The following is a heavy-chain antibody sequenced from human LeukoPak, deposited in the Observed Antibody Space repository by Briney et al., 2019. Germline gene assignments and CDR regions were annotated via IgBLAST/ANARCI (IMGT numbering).Heavy chain of an antibody. CDR3: AKAYTYGFDY. D-gene: IGHD5-18*01. Sequence: PGGSLRLSCAASGFTFTIYGMHWVRQAPGKGLEWVAFIQYDGRSKQYADSVKGRFTISRDNSKNTVYLQMYSLRTDDTAMYYCAKAYTYGFDYWGQGTLVTVSS. J-gene: IGHJ4*02. CDR2: IQYDGRSK. V-gene: IGHV3-30*02. CDR1: GFTFTIYG.